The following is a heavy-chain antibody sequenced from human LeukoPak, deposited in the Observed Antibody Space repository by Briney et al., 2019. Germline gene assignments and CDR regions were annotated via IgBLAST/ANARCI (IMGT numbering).Heavy chain of an antibody. CDR2: IFYSGSP. V-gene: IGHV4-39*07. J-gene: IGHJ4*02. Sequence: SETLSLTCTVSGGSISRSSYYWGWIRQPPGKGLEWIGNIFYSGSPYYNPSLKSRVTISVDTSKNQFSLKVTSVTAADTAVYYCARECSGGSCYHLFDYWGQGTLVTVSS. D-gene: IGHD2-15*01. CDR1: GGSISRSSYY. CDR3: ARECSGGSCYHLFDY.